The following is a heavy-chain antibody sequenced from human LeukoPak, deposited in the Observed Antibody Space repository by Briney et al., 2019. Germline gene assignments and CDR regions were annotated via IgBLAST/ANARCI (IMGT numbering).Heavy chain of an antibody. J-gene: IGHJ4*02. CDR1: GGSISSYY. CDR2: IYYSGST. Sequence: SETLSLTCTVSGGSISSYYWSWIRQPPGKGLEWIGYIYYSGSTNYNPSLKSRVTISVDTSKNQFSLKLSSVTAADTAVYYCARGGMPRTYYYDSSGYSSRGALFYWGQGTLVTVSS. V-gene: IGHV4-59*01. CDR3: ARGGMPRTYYYDSSGYSSRGALFY. D-gene: IGHD3-22*01.